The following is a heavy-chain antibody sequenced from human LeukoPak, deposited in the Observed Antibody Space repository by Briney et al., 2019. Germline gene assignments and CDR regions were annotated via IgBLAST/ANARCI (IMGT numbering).Heavy chain of an antibody. Sequence: AGGSLRLSCAASGFTFSSYSMNWVRQAPGKGLEWVANIQSDGNEKNYIDSVQGRFTISRDNAKTSLYLQMNSLRAEDTAVYYCARDSTVATYYGVDVWGQGTTVTVSS. CDR2: IQSDGNEK. V-gene: IGHV3-7*01. CDR1: GFTFSSYS. CDR3: ARDSTVATYYGVDV. D-gene: IGHD6-19*01. J-gene: IGHJ6*02.